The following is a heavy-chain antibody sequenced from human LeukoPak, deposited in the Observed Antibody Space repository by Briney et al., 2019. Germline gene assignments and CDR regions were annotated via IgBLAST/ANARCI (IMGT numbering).Heavy chain of an antibody. CDR1: GFTFDDYG. CDR3: ARGKAAATHYYYYMDV. CDR2: INWNGGGT. D-gene: IGHD2-15*01. Sequence: PGGSLRLSCAASGFTFDDYGMSWVRQAPGKGLEWVSGINWNGGGTGYADSVKGRFTISRDNAKNSLYLQMNSLRAEGTALYYCARGKAAATHYYYYMDVWGKGTTVTVSS. J-gene: IGHJ6*03. V-gene: IGHV3-20*04.